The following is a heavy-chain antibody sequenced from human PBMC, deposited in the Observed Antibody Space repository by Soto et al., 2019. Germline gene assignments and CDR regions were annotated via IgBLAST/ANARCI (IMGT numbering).Heavy chain of an antibody. CDR1: GFTFDDYA. J-gene: IGHJ4*02. D-gene: IGHD6-19*01. CDR3: AKGPYSSGWQTYFDY. Sequence: QPGGSLRLSCAASGFTFDDYAMHWVRQAPGKGLEWVSGISWNSGSIGYADSVKGRFTISRDNAKNSLYLQMNSLRAEDTALYYCAKGPYSSGWQTYFDYWGQGTLVTVSS. CDR2: ISWNSGSI. V-gene: IGHV3-9*01.